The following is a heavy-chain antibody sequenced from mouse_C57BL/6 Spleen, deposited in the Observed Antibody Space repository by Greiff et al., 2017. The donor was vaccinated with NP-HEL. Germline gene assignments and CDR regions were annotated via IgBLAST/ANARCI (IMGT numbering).Heavy chain of an antibody. D-gene: IGHD2-4*01. V-gene: IGHV1-55*01. CDR2: IYPGSGST. Sequence: VKLQQPGAELVKPGASVKMSCKASGYTFTSYWITWVKQRPGQGLEWIGDIYPGSGSTNYNEKFKSKATLTVDTSSSTAYMQLSSLTSEDSAVYYCARPYYDYDEGAMDYWGQGTSVTVSS. CDR3: ARPYYDYDEGAMDY. J-gene: IGHJ4*01. CDR1: GYTFTSYW.